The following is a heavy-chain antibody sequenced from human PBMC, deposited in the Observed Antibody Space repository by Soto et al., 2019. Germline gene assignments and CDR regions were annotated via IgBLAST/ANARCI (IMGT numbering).Heavy chain of an antibody. CDR3: ARDRSPGSTSWYDC. V-gene: IGHV6-1*01. J-gene: IGHJ5*01. Sequence: SQTLSLTCAISGDSVSNKSAAWNWIRQSPSRGLEWLGRTYYTSRWYNDYAVSVMGRITINPDTSRNQFSLQLKPVTPEDTAVYYCARDRSPGSTSWYDCWGRGTLATVSS. CDR2: TYYTSRWYN. CDR1: GDSVSNKSAA. D-gene: IGHD2-2*01.